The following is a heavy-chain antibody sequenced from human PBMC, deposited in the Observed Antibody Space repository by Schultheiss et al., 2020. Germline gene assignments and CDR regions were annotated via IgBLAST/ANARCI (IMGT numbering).Heavy chain of an antibody. CDR2: INHSGST. Sequence: ETLSLTCAVYGGSFSGYYWSWIRQPPGKGLEWIGEINHSGSTNYNPSLKSRVTISIDTSKNQFSLKLSSVTAADTAVYYCARGLSSVIVVAATPWFDPWGQGTLITVAS. CDR1: GGSFSGYY. D-gene: IGHD2-15*01. CDR3: ARGLSSVIVVAATPWFDP. J-gene: IGHJ5*02. V-gene: IGHV4-34*01.